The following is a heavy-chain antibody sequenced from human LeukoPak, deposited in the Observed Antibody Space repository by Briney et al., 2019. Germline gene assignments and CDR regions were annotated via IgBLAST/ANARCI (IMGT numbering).Heavy chain of an antibody. J-gene: IGHJ3*02. CDR2: IYSGGST. Sequence: GGSLRLSCAASGFTVSSNYMSWVRQAPGKGLEWVSVIYSGGSTYYADSVKGRFTISRDNAKNSLYLQMNSLRAEDTAVYYCARDIRDGYNSFDIWGQGTMVTVSS. CDR1: GFTVSSNY. D-gene: IGHD5-24*01. V-gene: IGHV3-53*01. CDR3: ARDIRDGYNSFDI.